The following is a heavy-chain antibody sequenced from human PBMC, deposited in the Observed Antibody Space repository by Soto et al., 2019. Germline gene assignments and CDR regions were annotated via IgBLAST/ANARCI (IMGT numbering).Heavy chain of an antibody. V-gene: IGHV4-30-4*01. CDR1: GDSISNGDYY. D-gene: IGHD3-16*02. Sequence: SETLSLTCTGSGDSISNGDYYWSWIRQPPGRGLEWIGYIDSSGSTYYNPSLKSRLTMSVDMSKNQFSLRLTSVTAADTAVYYCASRYLYWGQGTTVTVSS. CDR3: ASRYLY. CDR2: IDSSGST. J-gene: IGHJ6*02.